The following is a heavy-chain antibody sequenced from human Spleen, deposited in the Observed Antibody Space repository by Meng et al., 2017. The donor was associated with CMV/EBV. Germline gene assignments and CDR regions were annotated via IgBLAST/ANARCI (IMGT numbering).Heavy chain of an antibody. CDR2: ISSSSRNI. Sequence: GESLKISCAISGFTFSRYRMNWVRQAPGKGLEWVSSISSSSRNIYYADSVKGRFTISRDNAKNSLYLQMNSLRVEDTAVYYCARERCSSTSCSGLDVWGQGTTVTVSS. D-gene: IGHD2-2*01. J-gene: IGHJ6*02. CDR3: ARERCSSTSCSGLDV. V-gene: IGHV3-21*01. CDR1: GFTFSRYR.